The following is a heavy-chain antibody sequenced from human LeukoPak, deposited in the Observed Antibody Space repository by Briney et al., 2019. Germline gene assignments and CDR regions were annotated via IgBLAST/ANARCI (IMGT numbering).Heavy chain of an antibody. CDR3: ASSGGGFGELFRFDP. CDR2: IYSGGST. D-gene: IGHD3-10*01. CDR1: GFTVSSNY. J-gene: IGHJ5*02. Sequence: GGSLRLSCAASGFTVSSNYMSWVRQAPGKGLEWVSVIYSGGSTYYADSVKGRFTISRDNSKNTLYLQMNSLRAEDTAVYYCASSGGGFGELFRFDPWGQGTLVTVSS. V-gene: IGHV3-53*01.